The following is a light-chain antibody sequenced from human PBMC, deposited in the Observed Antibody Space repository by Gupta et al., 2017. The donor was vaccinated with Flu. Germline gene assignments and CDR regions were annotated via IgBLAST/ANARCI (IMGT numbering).Light chain of an antibody. CDR1: QSVSSY. CDR3: QQRSNWPPIT. Sequence: IVLTQSPATLSLSPGERATLSCRASQSVSSYLAWYQQKPGQAPRLLIYDASNSDTGIPARFRGSGSGKNXPLTISXREQEDFAVYYSQQRSNWPPITFGXGTPLEIK. V-gene: IGKV3-11*01. CDR2: DAS. J-gene: IGKJ5*01.